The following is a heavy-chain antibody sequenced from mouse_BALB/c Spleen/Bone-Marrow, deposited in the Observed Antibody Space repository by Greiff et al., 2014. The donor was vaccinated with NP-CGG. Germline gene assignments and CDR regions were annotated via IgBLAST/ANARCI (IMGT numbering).Heavy chain of an antibody. D-gene: IGHD2-1*01. Sequence: VQLVESGAELVKPGVSVKLSCKASGYTFTSYWMHWVKQRPGQGLEWIGEINPSNGRTNYNEKFKSKATLTVDKSSSTAYMQLSSLTSEDSAVYYCARCYYGNYFDYWGQGTTLTVSS. V-gene: IGHV1S81*02. CDR1: GYTFTSYW. J-gene: IGHJ2*01. CDR3: ARCYYGNYFDY. CDR2: INPSNGRT.